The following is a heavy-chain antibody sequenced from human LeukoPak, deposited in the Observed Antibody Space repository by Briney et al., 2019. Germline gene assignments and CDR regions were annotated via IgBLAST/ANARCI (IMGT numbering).Heavy chain of an antibody. CDR2: ISSSRSTI. D-gene: IGHD3-16*01. V-gene: IGHV3-48*01. J-gene: IGHJ5*02. CDR3: ANGKGGSGDP. CDR1: GFTFSSYS. Sequence: GGSLRLSCAASGFTFSSYSMNWVRQAPGKGLEWVSYISSSRSTIYYADSVKGRFTISRDNAKNSLYLQMNSLIAEDTAGYYCANGKGGSGDPWGPGNLGTVSP.